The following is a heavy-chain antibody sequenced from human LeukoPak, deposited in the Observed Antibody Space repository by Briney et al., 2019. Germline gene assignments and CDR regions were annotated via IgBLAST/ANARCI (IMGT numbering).Heavy chain of an antibody. V-gene: IGHV1-18*01. CDR2: ISAHNGNT. CDR3: ARDGYFDL. Sequence: GASVKVSCKASGYTFTTYGIAWVRQALGQGLEWMGWISAHNGNTNYAQSLQGRVTMTTDTSTNTAYMELRSLRSDDRAVYYCARDGYFDLWGRGTLVTVSS. CDR1: GYTFTTYG. J-gene: IGHJ2*01.